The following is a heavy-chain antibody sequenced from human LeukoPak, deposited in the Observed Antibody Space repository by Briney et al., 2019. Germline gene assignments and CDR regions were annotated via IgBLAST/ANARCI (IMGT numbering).Heavy chain of an antibody. Sequence: PGGSLRLSCAASGFTFDDYAMHWVRQAPGKGLEWVSGISWNSGSIAYADSVKGRFTISRDNAKNSLYLQMNSLRAEDTAVYYCARGGMVRGVKPWFDPWGQGTLVTVSS. CDR1: GFTFDDYA. J-gene: IGHJ5*02. V-gene: IGHV3-9*01. D-gene: IGHD3-10*01. CDR2: ISWNSGSI. CDR3: ARGGMVRGVKPWFDP.